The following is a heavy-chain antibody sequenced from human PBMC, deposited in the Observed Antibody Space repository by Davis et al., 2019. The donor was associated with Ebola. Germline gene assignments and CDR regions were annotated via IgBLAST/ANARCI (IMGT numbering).Heavy chain of an antibody. V-gene: IGHV3-23*01. CDR3: TSTVTTGQSDY. Sequence: GGSLRLSCAASGFTFSDYYMSWVRQAPGKGLEWVSAISGSGGSTYYADSVKGRFTISRDNSKNTLYLQMNSLKTEDTAVYYCTSTVTTGQSDYWGQGTLVTVSS. J-gene: IGHJ4*02. CDR1: GFTFSDYY. CDR2: ISGSGGST. D-gene: IGHD4-17*01.